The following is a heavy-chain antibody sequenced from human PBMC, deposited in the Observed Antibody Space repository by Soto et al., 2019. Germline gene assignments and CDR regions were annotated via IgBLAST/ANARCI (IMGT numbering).Heavy chain of an antibody. V-gene: IGHV1-2*02. Sequence: QIQLVQSGAEVKKPGASVKVSCRASGYTFTGYYLHWVRQAPGPGLEWMGWVNPISGDTNYAQKFQDRVIMTRDRSITTVHMELSRLRSDHTAVYYCAREEGFRITMDRGRWFDPWGQGTLVTVSS. J-gene: IGHJ5*02. CDR2: VNPISGDT. CDR1: GYTFTGYY. D-gene: IGHD3-10*01. CDR3: AREEGFRITMDRGRWFDP.